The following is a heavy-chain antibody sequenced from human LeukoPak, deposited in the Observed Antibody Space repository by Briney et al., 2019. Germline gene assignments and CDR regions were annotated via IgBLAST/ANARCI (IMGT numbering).Heavy chain of an antibody. D-gene: IGHD3-10*01. Sequence: SVKVSYKVSGGTFSSYSISWVRQAPGQGLEWMGRIIPILGIANYAQKFQGRVTITADKSTSTAYMELSSLRSEDTAVYYCASGKVRGVIENWFDPWGQGTLVTVSS. V-gene: IGHV1-69*02. CDR1: GGTFSSYS. CDR2: IIPILGIA. J-gene: IGHJ5*02. CDR3: ASGKVRGVIENWFDP.